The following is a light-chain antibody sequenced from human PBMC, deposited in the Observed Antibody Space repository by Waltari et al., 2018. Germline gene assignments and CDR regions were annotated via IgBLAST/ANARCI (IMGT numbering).Light chain of an antibody. V-gene: IGLV3-27*01. CDR1: ILAKKY. J-gene: IGLJ2*01. CDR3: YSAADNHRVL. Sequence: SSELTQPASVSVSLGQTAVITCSGDILAKKYGRWFQQKPGQAPVLFIYKDIERPPGIPDRLSGSSSGTTLTLTISGAQVEDEAAYYCYSAADNHRVLFGGGTKLTVL. CDR2: KDI.